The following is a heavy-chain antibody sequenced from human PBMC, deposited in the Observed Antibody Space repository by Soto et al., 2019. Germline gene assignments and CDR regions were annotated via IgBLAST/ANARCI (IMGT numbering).Heavy chain of an antibody. J-gene: IGHJ6*02. CDR1: GFTFSSYS. D-gene: IGHD3-3*01. CDR3: AREVLRFLNLLPRREYGMDV. Sequence: GSLRLSCAASGFTFSSYSMNWVRQAPGKGLEWVSYISSSSSTIYYADSVKGRFTISRDNAKNPLYLQMNSLRDEDTAVYYCAREVLRFLNLLPRREYGMDVWGQGTTVTVSS. V-gene: IGHV3-48*02. CDR2: ISSSSSTI.